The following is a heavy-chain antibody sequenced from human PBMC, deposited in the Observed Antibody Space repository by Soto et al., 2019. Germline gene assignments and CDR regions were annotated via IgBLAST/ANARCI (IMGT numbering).Heavy chain of an antibody. CDR2: LFPGDSDT. CDR1: GYSFSTYC. D-gene: IGHD1-26*01. Sequence: ESLQLSCETSGYSFSTYCIGWVRQMPGKGLEWMGILFPGDSDTKYSPSFQGHVTISVDKSITTAYLLFTSLKASDTAIYFCARLPNLYSPYFDCWGQGTLVTFSS. CDR3: ARLPNLYSPYFDC. V-gene: IGHV5-51*01. J-gene: IGHJ4*02.